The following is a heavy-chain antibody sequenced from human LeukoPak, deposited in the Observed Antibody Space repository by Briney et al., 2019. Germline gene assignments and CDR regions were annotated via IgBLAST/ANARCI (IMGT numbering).Heavy chain of an antibody. CDR2: ISAYNGNT. CDR3: AREFGVYYGMDV. CDR1: GYTFTSYY. J-gene: IGHJ6*02. D-gene: IGHD3-10*01. Sequence: ASVKVSCKASGYTFTSYYMHWVRQAPGQGLEWMGWISAYNGNTNYAQKLQGRVTMTTDTSTSTAYMELRSLRSDDTAVYYCAREFGVYYGMDVWGQGTTVTVSS. V-gene: IGHV1-18*04.